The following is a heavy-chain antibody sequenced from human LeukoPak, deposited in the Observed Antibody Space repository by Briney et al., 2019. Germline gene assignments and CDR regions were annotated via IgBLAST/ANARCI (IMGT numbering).Heavy chain of an antibody. CDR2: MNPNSGNT. Sequence: ASVKVSCKASGYTFTSYDINWVRQATGQGLEWMGWMNPNSGNTGYAQKFQGRVTMTRNTSISTAYMELSSLRSEDTAVYYCAREIRVTMVRGVNYYYYYMDVWGKGTTVTISS. CDR1: GYTFTSYD. CDR3: AREIRVTMVRGVNYYYYYMDV. J-gene: IGHJ6*03. D-gene: IGHD3-10*01. V-gene: IGHV1-8*01.